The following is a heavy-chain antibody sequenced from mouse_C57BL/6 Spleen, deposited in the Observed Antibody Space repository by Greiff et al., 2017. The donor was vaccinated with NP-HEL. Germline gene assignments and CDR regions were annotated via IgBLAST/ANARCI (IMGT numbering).Heavy chain of an antibody. CDR3: AREQGLRRGPDY. V-gene: IGHV1-50*01. J-gene: IGHJ2*01. D-gene: IGHD2-4*01. Sequence: VQLQQPGAELVKPGASVKLSCKASGYTFTSYWMQWVKQRPGQGLEWIGEIDPSDSYTNYNQKFKGKATLTVDTSSSTAYMQLSSLTSEDSAVYYCAREQGLRRGPDYWGQGTTLTVSS. CDR1: GYTFTSYW. CDR2: IDPSDSYT.